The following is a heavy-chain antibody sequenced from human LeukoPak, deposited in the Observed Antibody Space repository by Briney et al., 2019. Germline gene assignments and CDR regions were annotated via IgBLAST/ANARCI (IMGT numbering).Heavy chain of an antibody. CDR2: IIPIFGTA. J-gene: IGHJ6*02. CDR3: ARVPVGSQIAAAGYYYYYGMDV. CDR1: GGTFSSYA. Sequence: ASVKVSCKASGGTFSSYAISWVRQAPGQGLEWMGGIIPIFGTANYAQKFQGRVTITAGESTSTAYMELSSLRSEDTAVYYCARVPVGSQIAAAGYYYYYGMDVWGQGTTVTVSS. V-gene: IGHV1-69*13. D-gene: IGHD6-13*01.